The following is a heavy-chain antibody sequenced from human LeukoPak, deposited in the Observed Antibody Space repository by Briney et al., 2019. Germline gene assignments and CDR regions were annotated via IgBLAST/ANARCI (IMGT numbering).Heavy chain of an antibody. V-gene: IGHV1-69*13. J-gene: IGHJ4*02. D-gene: IGHD2-2*01. Sequence: ASVKVSCKASGGTFSSYAISWVRQAPGQGLEWMGGIIPIFGTANYAQKFQGRVTITADESTSTAYRELSSLRSEDTAVYYCARDSSSHCSSTSCYGTYYFDYWGQGTLVTVSS. CDR1: GGTFSSYA. CDR3: ARDSSSHCSSTSCYGTYYFDY. CDR2: IIPIFGTA.